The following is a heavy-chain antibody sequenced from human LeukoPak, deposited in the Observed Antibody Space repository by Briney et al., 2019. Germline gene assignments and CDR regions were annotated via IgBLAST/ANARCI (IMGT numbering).Heavy chain of an antibody. CDR1: GVSITSNY. CDR2: LYTSGST. Sequence: PSETLSLTCTVSGVSITSNYWSWIRQPAGKGLEWIGRLYTSGSTNYNPSLKSRVTLSVDTSKNQFSLRLSSVTAADTAVYYCARASGATEVDYWGQGTLVTVSS. J-gene: IGHJ4*02. V-gene: IGHV4-4*07. CDR3: ARASGATEVDY. D-gene: IGHD1-26*01.